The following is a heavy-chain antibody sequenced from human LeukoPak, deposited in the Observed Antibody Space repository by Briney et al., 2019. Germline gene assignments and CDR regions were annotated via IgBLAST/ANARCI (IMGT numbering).Heavy chain of an antibody. CDR1: GFTFSSYS. CDR3: VRDSSSSSFDY. J-gene: IGHJ4*02. D-gene: IGHD6-6*01. V-gene: IGHV3-21*01. Sequence: PGGSLRLSCAASGFTFSSYSINWVGQAPGKGLEWVSSLSRGSSLIYYAGSVKGRFTISRDNAKNSLYLQMNSLRAAHTAVYYCVRDSSSSSFDYWGQGTLVTVSS. CDR2: LSRGSSLI.